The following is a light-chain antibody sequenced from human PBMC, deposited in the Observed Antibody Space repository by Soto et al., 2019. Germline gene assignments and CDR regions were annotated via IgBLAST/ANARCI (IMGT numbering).Light chain of an antibody. V-gene: IGKV3-20*01. J-gene: IGKJ2*01. Sequence: EIVLTQSPGTLSLSPGERATLSCRASQSVSSGYLAWYQQKPGQAPRLFMSGASSRATGIPDRFSGSGSGSDFTLTISRLEPEDFAVYYCQQYGSSPPMYTFGQGTKLEIK. CDR1: QSVSSGY. CDR2: GAS. CDR3: QQYGSSPPMYT.